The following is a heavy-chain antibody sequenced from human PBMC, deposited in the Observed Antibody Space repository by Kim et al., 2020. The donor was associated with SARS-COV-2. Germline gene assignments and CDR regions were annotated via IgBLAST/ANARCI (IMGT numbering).Heavy chain of an antibody. CDR3: ARRLWQQLATQH. CDR1: GGSISSSSYY. Sequence: SETLSLTCTVSGGSISSSSYYWGWIRQPPGKGLEWIGSIYYSGSTYYNPSLKSRVTISVDTSKNQFSLKLSSVTAADTAVYYCARRLWQQLATQHWGQGTLVTVSS. J-gene: IGHJ1*01. D-gene: IGHD6-13*01. CDR2: IYYSGST. V-gene: IGHV4-39*07.